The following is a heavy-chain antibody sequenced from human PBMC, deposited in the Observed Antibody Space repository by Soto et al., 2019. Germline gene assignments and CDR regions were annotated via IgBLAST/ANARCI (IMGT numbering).Heavy chain of an antibody. CDR1: GYTFTRYT. CDR3: ARGIATGQCGP. J-gene: IGHJ5*02. Sequence: GASVKVSCKASGYTFTRYTMIWVRQAPGQRLEWMGWINPDNGNTKSSQKFQDRVIITRDTSASTAYMDLSSLRSEDTAVYYCARGIATGQCGPWGQGCLVTVAS. CDR2: INPDNGNT. D-gene: IGHD2-15*01. V-gene: IGHV1-3*01.